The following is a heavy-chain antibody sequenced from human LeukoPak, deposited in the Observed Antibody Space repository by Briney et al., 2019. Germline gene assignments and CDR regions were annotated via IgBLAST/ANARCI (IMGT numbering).Heavy chain of an antibody. Sequence: PGGSLRLSCAASGFRFSSYAMNWVRQAPGEGLEWVSSISSSGYIYYADSVKGRFSISRDNAKNSLYLQMNSLRAEDTAVYYCARDGSSSWYSNWGQGTLVTVSS. CDR1: GFRFSSYA. D-gene: IGHD6-13*01. CDR3: ARDGSSSWYSN. J-gene: IGHJ4*02. V-gene: IGHV3-21*01. CDR2: ISSSGYI.